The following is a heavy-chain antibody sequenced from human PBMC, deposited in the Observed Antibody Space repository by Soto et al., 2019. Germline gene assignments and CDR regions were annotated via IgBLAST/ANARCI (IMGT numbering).Heavy chain of an antibody. J-gene: IGHJ3*02. CDR1: GYTFTSYG. CDR3: AREPKGSLGYCGGGKCTHAFDI. D-gene: IGHD2-15*01. V-gene: IGHV1-18*01. CDR2: ISAYNVNT. Sequence: ASVKVSFKASGYTFTSYGISWVRQAPGQGLERMGWISAYNVNTNYAQKLQGRVTMTTDTSTSTAYMELRSLRSDDTAVYYCAREPKGSLGYCGGGKCTHAFDIWVQGTMVTVSS.